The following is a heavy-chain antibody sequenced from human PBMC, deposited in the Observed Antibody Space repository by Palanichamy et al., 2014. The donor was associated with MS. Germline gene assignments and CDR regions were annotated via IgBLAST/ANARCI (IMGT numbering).Heavy chain of an antibody. CDR1: GGSISSSSYY. CDR3: ARRGNKQLVLGAFDI. D-gene: IGHD6-13*01. CDR2: IYYSGTT. V-gene: IGHV4-39*01. J-gene: IGHJ3*02. Sequence: QLQLQESGPGLVKPSETLSLTCTVSGGSISSSSYYWGWIRQSPGKGLEWIGSIYYSGTTYYNPSLKSRVTISVDTSKNQFSLKLSSVTAADTAVYYCARRGNKQLVLGAFDIWGQGTMVTASS.